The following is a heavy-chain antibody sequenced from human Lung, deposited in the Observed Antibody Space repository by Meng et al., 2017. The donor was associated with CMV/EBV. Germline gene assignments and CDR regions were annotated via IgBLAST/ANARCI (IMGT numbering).Heavy chain of an antibody. V-gene: IGHV3-73*01. CDR2: IKTKADNYAT. CDR1: GFTFSGSA. J-gene: IGHJ4*02. CDR3: TRLTAADTSFAV. D-gene: IGHD6-13*01. Sequence: ESLKISCAASGFTFSGSAIHWVRQASGKGLEWVGRIKTKADNYATAYAASLKGRFTISRDDSQNTAHLQMNSLKTEDTAVYYCTRLTAADTSFAVWGQGTXVTVSS.